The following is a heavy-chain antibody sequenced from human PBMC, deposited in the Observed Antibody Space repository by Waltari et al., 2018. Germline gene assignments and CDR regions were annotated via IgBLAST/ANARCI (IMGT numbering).Heavy chain of an antibody. CDR3: ARGPYISSTGTQYH. CDR2: MKDDGSNA. Sequence: EVRLVESGGGLVQPGGSLRLSCVASGFTFNNFWMHWVRQAPGKGLVWVSRMKDDGSNATYAETVKGRFTMSRDNAKNTLYLQMSNVRVDDSAVYYCARGPYISSTGTQYHWGQGALVTVSS. J-gene: IGHJ5*02. CDR1: GFTFNNFW. V-gene: IGHV3-74*01. D-gene: IGHD1-7*01.